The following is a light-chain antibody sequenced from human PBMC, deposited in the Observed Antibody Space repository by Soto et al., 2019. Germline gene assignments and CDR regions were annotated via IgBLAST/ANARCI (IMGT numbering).Light chain of an antibody. J-gene: IGLJ1*01. CDR2: DVT. CDR1: SSDVGAYNY. V-gene: IGLV2-14*03. CDR3: SSYTTSSTLYV. Sequence: QSALTQPASVSGSPGQSITISCTGTSSDVGAYNYVSWYQQYPGKAPKYIIYDVTNRPSGVSYRFSGSKSGNTASLTISGLQAEDEADYYCSSYTTSSTLYVFGTGTKLT.